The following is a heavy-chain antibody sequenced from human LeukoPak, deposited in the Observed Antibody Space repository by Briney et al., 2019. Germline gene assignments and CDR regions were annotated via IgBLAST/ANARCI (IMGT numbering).Heavy chain of an antibody. CDR3: ARGTPPSSSCYDY. CDR1: GGSFSSNSYY. V-gene: IGHV4-39*07. Sequence: SETLSLTCTVSGGSFSSNSYYWGWIRQPPWKGLEWIGSMYYSGSTYYNPSLKSRVTISIDTSKNQFSLKLNSVTAADTAVYYCARGTPPSSSCYDYWGQGTLVTVSS. J-gene: IGHJ4*02. CDR2: MYYSGST. D-gene: IGHD6-13*01.